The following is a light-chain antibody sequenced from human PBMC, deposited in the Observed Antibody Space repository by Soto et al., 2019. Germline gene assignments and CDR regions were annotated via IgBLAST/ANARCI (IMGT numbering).Light chain of an antibody. CDR3: QQRSNWPPT. J-gene: IGKJ5*01. CDR1: QSVSSN. V-gene: IGKV3-11*01. Sequence: EIVMTQSPATLSGSPGERSTLSCRASQSVSSNLAWYQQKPGQAPRLLIYGASNRATGIPARFSGSGSGTDFTLTISSLEPEDFAVYYCQQRSNWPPTFGQGTRLEIK. CDR2: GAS.